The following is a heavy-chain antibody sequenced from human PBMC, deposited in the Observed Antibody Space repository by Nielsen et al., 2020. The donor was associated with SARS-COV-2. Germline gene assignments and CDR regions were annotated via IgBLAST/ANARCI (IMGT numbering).Heavy chain of an antibody. Sequence: GGSLRLSCAASGFTFSSYGMHWVRQAPGKGLEWVAVISYDGSNKYYADSVKGRFTISRDNSKNTLYLQMNSLRAEDTAVYYCAKDRPGIVVVPAAIDYWGQGTLVTVSS. CDR2: ISYDGSNK. CDR3: AKDRPGIVVVPAAIDY. CDR1: GFTFSSYG. J-gene: IGHJ4*02. V-gene: IGHV3-30*18. D-gene: IGHD2-2*01.